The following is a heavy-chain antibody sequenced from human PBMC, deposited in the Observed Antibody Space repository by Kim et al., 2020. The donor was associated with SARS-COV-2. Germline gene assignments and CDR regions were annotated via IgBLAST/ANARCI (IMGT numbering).Heavy chain of an antibody. V-gene: IGHV1-58*01. Sequence: KDPQKFKERVTLTRHMSTSTAYMELSSLRSEDTAVYYCAARSGSYDAFDIWGQGTMVTVSS. CDR3: AARSGSYDAFDI. D-gene: IGHD1-26*01. J-gene: IGHJ3*02.